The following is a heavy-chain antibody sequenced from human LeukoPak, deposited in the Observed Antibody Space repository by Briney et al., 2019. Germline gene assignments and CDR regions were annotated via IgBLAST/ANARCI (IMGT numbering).Heavy chain of an antibody. CDR1: GFTVSSNY. CDR3: ATGRRYYRGYYYYYMDV. Sequence: PGGSLRLSCAASGFTVSSNYMSWVRQAPGKGLEWMGGYDPEDGETIYAQKFQGRVTMTEDTSTDTAYMELSSLRSEDTAVYYCATGRRYYRGYYYYYMDVWGKGTTVTVSS. J-gene: IGHJ6*03. CDR2: YDPEDGET. V-gene: IGHV1-24*01. D-gene: IGHD3-10*01.